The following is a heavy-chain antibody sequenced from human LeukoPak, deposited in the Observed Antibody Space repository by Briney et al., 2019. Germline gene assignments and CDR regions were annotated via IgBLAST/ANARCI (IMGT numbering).Heavy chain of an antibody. CDR2: IYHSGST. Sequence: SETLSLTCAVSGGSISSGGYSWSWIRQPPGKGLEWIGYIYHSGSTYYNPSLKSRVTISVVTSKNQFSLKLSSVTAADTAVYYCARERSGISAPLDYWGQGTLVTVSS. D-gene: IGHD1-14*01. V-gene: IGHV4-30-2*05. CDR1: GGSISSGGYS. J-gene: IGHJ4*02. CDR3: ARERSGISAPLDY.